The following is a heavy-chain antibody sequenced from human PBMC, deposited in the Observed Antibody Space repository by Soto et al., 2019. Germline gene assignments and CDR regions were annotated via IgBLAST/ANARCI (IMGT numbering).Heavy chain of an antibody. CDR3: AHIVVAGLGYYFVY. D-gene: IGHD6-19*01. CDR1: GFSLSSTRMA. J-gene: IGHJ4*02. Sequence: QITLKESGPTLVKPTQTLTLTCTFSGFSLSSTRMAVGWIRQPPGKALEWLALIYWDDDKRYSPFLKSRLTITKDTSKNQVVLTMSSMDPVDTARYYCAHIVVAGLGYYFVYRGQGTLVTVAA. V-gene: IGHV2-5*02. CDR2: IYWDDDK.